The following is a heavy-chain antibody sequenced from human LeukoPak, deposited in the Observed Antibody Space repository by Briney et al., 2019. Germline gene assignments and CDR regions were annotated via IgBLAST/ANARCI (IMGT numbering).Heavy chain of an antibody. CDR2: IKQDGSEM. CDR3: ARDRIVGATYFDY. CDR1: GVTFSSYW. V-gene: IGHV3-7*03. D-gene: IGHD1-26*01. J-gene: IGHJ4*02. Sequence: PGGSLRLSCAATGVTFSSYWMSLVRQAPGKGLEWVANIKQDGSEMYYVDSVKGRFTISRDNAKNSLYLQMNSLRAEDTAVYYCARDRIVGATYFDYWGQGAPVTVSS.